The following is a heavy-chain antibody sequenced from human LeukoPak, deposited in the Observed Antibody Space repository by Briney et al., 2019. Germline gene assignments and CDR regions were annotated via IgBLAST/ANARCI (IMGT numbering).Heavy chain of an antibody. J-gene: IGHJ3*02. CDR3: ARDYGSGSHDAFDI. V-gene: IGHV3-33*01. CDR2: IWYDGSNK. D-gene: IGHD3-10*01. Sequence: GGSLRLSCAASGFTFGNYGMHWVRQAPGKGLEWVAVIWYDGSNKYYADSVKGRFTISRDNSKNTLYLQMNSLRAEDTAVYYCARDYGSGSHDAFDIWGQGTMVTVSS. CDR1: GFTFGNYG.